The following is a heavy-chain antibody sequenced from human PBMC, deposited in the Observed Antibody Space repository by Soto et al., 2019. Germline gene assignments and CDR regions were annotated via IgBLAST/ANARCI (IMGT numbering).Heavy chain of an antibody. CDR3: AKGSIEYSASVDN. Sequence: DVQLLESGGGLGQPGGSLRLSCAASGFSFSSYAMVWVRQAPGKGLEWVSVISARGGSSYFADSVKGRFTISRDNSTHVLSLEMNSLRAEDTAIYFCAKGSIEYSASVDNWGQGTLVLVSS. CDR1: GFSFSSYA. CDR2: ISARGGSS. D-gene: IGHD4-4*01. V-gene: IGHV3-23*01. J-gene: IGHJ4*02.